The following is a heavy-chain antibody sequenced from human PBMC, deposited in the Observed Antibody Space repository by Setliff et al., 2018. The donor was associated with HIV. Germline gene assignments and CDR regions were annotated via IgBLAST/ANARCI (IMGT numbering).Heavy chain of an antibody. CDR2: ISSSSSYI. CDR1: GFTFSSYS. J-gene: IGHJ3*02. V-gene: IGHV3-21*01. CDR3: ARLPNPKERSYWRVPFDI. D-gene: IGHD1-26*01. Sequence: GESLKISCAASGFTFSSYSMNWVRQAPGKGLEWVSSISSSSSYIYYADSVKGRFTISRDNSKNTLYLQMSNLRAEDTAVYYCARLPNPKERSYWRVPFDIWGQGTMVTVSS.